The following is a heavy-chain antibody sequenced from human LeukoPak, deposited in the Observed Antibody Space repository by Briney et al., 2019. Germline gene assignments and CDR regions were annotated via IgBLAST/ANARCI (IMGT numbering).Heavy chain of an antibody. V-gene: IGHV4-34*01. CDR3: ARGLTFEYFQH. CDR1: GGSFSGYY. Sequence: SETLSLTCAVYGGSFSGYYWSWIRQPPGKGLEWTGEINHSGSTNYNPSLKSRVTISVDTSKNQFSLKLSSVTAADTAVYYCARGLTFEYFQHWGQGTLVTVSS. J-gene: IGHJ1*01. D-gene: IGHD3-16*01. CDR2: INHSGST.